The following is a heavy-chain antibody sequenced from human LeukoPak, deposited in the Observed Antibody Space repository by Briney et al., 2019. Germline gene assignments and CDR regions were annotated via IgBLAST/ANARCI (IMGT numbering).Heavy chain of an antibody. CDR2: INSNSGAA. CDR1: GYTFIDHY. D-gene: IGHD1-14*01. Sequence: ASVKVSCKASGYTFIDHYLHWVRQAPGQGLEWMGWINSNSGAARYAQKFQGRVALTRDTSINTAYMELSSLRSDDTAVYYCARDLVIGISGGYYSYMDVWGKGTTVTGSS. V-gene: IGHV1-2*02. J-gene: IGHJ6*03. CDR3: ARDLVIGISGGYYSYMDV.